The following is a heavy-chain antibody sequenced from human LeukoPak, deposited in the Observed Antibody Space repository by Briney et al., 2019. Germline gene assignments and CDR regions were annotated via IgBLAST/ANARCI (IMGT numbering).Heavy chain of an antibody. J-gene: IGHJ4*02. V-gene: IGHV1-46*01. CDR3: ARDRAGSQLDY. Sequence: APVKASCKASGYTFTSYYMHWVRQAPGQGLEWMGIINPSGGSTSYAQKFQGRVTMTRDMSTSTAYMELSRLRSDDTAVYYCARDRAGSQLDYWGQGTLVTVSS. CDR2: INPSGGST. CDR1: GYTFTSYY. D-gene: IGHD3-10*01.